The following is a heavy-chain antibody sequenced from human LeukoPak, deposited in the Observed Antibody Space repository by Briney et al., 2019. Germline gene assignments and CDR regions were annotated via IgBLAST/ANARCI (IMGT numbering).Heavy chain of an antibody. CDR2: ITGSGRST. CDR1: GFTFSSYS. CDR3: AKDALVATSHFDN. J-gene: IGHJ4*02. Sequence: GGSLRLSCAASGFTFSSYSMSWVRQAPGKGLEWVSAITGSGRSTYYADPEKGRFTVSRDHSKHTLHLQMHSLRAEDTAVYFCAKDALVATSHFDNWGEGTLVTVYS. D-gene: IGHD5-12*01. V-gene: IGHV3-23*01.